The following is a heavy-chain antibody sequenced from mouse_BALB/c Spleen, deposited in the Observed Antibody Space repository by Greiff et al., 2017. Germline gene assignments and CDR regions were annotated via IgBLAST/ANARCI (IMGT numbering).Heavy chain of an antibody. Sequence: EVLLVESGGGFVQPGGSLKLSCAASGFTFSSFGMHWVRQSPEKGLEWVAYISSGSSTIYYAATVKGRFTISRANTNNTLFLQMTILTSEDTAIYYCARYEGVYSMDYWGQGTSVTVSS. J-gene: IGHJ4*01. CDR3: ARYEGVYSMDY. CDR2: ISSGSSTI. V-gene: IGHV5-17*02. CDR1: GFTFSSFG. D-gene: IGHD1-1*01.